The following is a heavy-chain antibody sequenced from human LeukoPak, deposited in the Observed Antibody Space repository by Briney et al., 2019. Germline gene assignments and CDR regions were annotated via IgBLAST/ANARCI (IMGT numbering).Heavy chain of an antibody. CDR1: GFSFSNYG. CDR3: AKRYCKSATCRSDMDA. Sequence: GGSLRLSCAASGFSFSNYGMHWARQAPGKGLEWVALIQSDGSKTYSADSVKGRFTISRDNPRNTLYLQMNRLRPEDTAVYCCAKRYCKSATCRSDMDAWGQGTTVTVSS. V-gene: IGHV3-30*02. D-gene: IGHD2-15*01. J-gene: IGHJ6*02. CDR2: IQSDGSKT.